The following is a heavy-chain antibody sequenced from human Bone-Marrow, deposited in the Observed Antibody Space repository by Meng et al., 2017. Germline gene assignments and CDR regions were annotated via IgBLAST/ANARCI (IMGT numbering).Heavy chain of an antibody. D-gene: IGHD3-10*01. V-gene: IGHV3-15*01. CDR2: IKSKTDGGTK. Sequence: GESLKISCAASGFTFSNAWMSWVRQAPGKGLEWVGRIKSKTDGGTKDYAAPVKGRFTISRDDSKNTLYLQMNSLKTEDTAVYYCTTPLRITMVRGVIIKLIDYWGQGTLVTVSS. CDR1: GFTFSNAW. J-gene: IGHJ4*02. CDR3: TTPLRITMVRGVIIKLIDY.